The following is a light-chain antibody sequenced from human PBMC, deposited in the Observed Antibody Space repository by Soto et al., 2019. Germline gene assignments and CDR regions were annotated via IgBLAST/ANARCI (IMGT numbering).Light chain of an antibody. CDR3: QQYNSYPLT. V-gene: IGKV1-5*03. CDR1: QSISSW. CDR2: KAS. J-gene: IGKJ4*01. Sequence: DIQMTQSPSTLSASVGDRVTITCRASQSISSWLAWYQQKPGKAPKLLIYKASSLESGVPSRFSGSGSGTEFTLTISRLQPDDFATYYRQQYNSYPLTFGGGTKVEIK.